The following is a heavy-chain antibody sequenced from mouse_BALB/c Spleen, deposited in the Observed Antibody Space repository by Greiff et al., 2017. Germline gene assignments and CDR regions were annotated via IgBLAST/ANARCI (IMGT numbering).Heavy chain of an antibody. D-gene: IGHD1-1*01. CDR1: GYTFTSYW. J-gene: IGHJ1*01. CDR3: ARGYYGSGRYFDV. Sequence: QVQLQQPGAELVKPGASVKLSCKASGYTFTSYWMHWVKQRPGQGLEWIGEIDPSDSYTNYNQKFKGKATLTVDKSSSTAYMQLSSLTSEDSAVYYCARGYYGSGRYFDVWGAGTTVTVSS. V-gene: IGHV1-69*02. CDR2: IDPSDSYT.